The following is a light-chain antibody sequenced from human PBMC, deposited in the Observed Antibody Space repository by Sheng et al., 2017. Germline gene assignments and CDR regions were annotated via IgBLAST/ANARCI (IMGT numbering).Light chain of an antibody. J-gene: IGLJ3*02. CDR1: PSDLGNYDL. Sequence: QSALTQPASVSGSPGQSITISCTGTPSDLGNYDLVSWYQQHPGKAPKVLIFEGSKRPSGISDRFSGSKSGKTASLTISGLQAEDEADYYCCSYAGGSTWVFGGGTKLTV. CDR3: CSYAGGSTWV. CDR2: EGS. V-gene: IGLV2-23*01.